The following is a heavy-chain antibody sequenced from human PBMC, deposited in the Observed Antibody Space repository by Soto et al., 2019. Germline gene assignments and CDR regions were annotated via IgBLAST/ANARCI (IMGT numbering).Heavy chain of an antibody. CDR3: ARGEGLAGRPYYFDY. CDR2: INHSGST. D-gene: IGHD6-19*01. Sequence: SETLSLTCAVYGGSFIGYYWSWILQPPGKGLEWIGEINHSGSTNYNPSLKSRVTISVDTSKNQFSLKLSSVTAADTAVYYCARGEGLAGRPYYFDYWGQGTLVTVSS. J-gene: IGHJ4*02. V-gene: IGHV4-34*01. CDR1: GGSFIGYY.